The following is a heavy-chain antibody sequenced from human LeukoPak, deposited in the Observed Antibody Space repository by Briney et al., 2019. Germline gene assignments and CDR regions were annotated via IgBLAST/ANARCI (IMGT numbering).Heavy chain of an antibody. J-gene: IGHJ4*02. Sequence: GGSLRLSCAASGFTFSTYAMTWVRQAPGQGLEWVSSISGSGSGTYYADSVKGRFTVSRDNSKNTLYLQMNSLRAEDTAVYYCAKVASGSYYNWPFDYWGQGTLVTVSS. CDR3: AKVASGSYYNWPFDY. D-gene: IGHD1-26*01. CDR1: GFTFSTYA. V-gene: IGHV3-23*01. CDR2: ISGSGSGT.